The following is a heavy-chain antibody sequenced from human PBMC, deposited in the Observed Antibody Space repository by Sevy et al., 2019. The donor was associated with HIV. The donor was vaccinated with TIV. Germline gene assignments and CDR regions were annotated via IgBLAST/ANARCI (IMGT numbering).Heavy chain of an antibody. CDR1: GYTFTSYG. D-gene: IGHD3-22*01. V-gene: IGHV1-18*01. CDR3: ARDLVYYDSSGYDY. J-gene: IGHJ4*02. Sequence: VSVKVSCKASGYTFTSYGISWVRQAPGQGLEWMGWISAYNGNTNYAQKLQGRVTMTTDTSTSTAYMELRSLRSDDTAVYYCARDLVYYDSSGYDYWGQGTLVTVSS. CDR2: ISAYNGNT.